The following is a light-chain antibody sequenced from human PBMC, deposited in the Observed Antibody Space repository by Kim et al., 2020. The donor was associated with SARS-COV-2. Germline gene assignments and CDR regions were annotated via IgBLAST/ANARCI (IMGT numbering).Light chain of an antibody. CDR1: QTITRW. CDR2: GAS. V-gene: IGKV1-5*01. J-gene: IGKJ4*01. CDR3: QQYNLYPLT. Sequence: SASVGDRVTNTCRASQTITRWLAWYRQKLGKAPELLIYGASTLRSGVPSRFSGSGSGTEFTLTINGLQPDDFATYYCQQYNLYPLTFGGGTKVDIK.